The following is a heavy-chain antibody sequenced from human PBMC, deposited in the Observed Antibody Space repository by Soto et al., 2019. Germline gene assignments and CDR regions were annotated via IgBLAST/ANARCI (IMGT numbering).Heavy chain of an antibody. J-gene: IGHJ4*02. CDR2: IYYSGST. CDR3: ARGSSSSLDY. Sequence: SETLSLTCTVSGGSISGYYWSWIRQPPGKGLEYIGYIYYSGSTDYNPSLKSRVTMSVDTSENQFSLKLSSVTAADTAVYYCARGSSSSLDYWGQGTLVTVSS. D-gene: IGHD6-6*01. V-gene: IGHV4-59*01. CDR1: GGSISGYY.